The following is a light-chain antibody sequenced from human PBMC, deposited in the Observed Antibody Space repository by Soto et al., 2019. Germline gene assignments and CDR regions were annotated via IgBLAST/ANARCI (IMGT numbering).Light chain of an antibody. CDR3: QKLHNFPLT. Sequence: DIPLTQSPSFLSASVGDRVTITCRASQGISSSLAWYQQKPGEAPKLLIYAASTLQSGAPSRFSGSGYGTEFTLTSSSLQHDDFASYYCQKLHNFPLTFGQGTRLEIK. CDR1: QGISSS. V-gene: IGKV1-9*01. J-gene: IGKJ5*01. CDR2: AAS.